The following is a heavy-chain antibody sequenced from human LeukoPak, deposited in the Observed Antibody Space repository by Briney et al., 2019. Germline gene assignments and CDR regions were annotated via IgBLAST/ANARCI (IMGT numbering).Heavy chain of an antibody. J-gene: IGHJ5*02. CDR2: IYTSGST. Sequence: SQTLSLTCTVSGGSISSGSYYWSWIRQPAGKGLEWIGRIYTSGSTNYNPSLKSRVTTLVDTSKNQFSLKLSSVTAADTAVYYCARDRGVVPAAIPWFDPWGQGTLVTVSS. CDR1: GGSISSGSYY. CDR3: ARDRGVVPAAIPWFDP. V-gene: IGHV4-61*02. D-gene: IGHD2-2*01.